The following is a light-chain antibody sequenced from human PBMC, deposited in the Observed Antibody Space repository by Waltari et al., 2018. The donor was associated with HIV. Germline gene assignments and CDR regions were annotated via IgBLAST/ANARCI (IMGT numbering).Light chain of an antibody. V-gene: IGLV2-8*01. CDR2: EVT. CDR3: SSYGDSLRVL. CDR1: SSDIGAYDS. J-gene: IGLJ3*02. Sequence: QSALTQPPSASGSLGQSVTISCTGSSSDIGAYDSVSWFQQHPRSAPKLLLYEVTRRPSTVSDRVSGSRSGSTAFLTVADLQPDDEATYFCSSYGDSLRVLFGGGTNVTVL.